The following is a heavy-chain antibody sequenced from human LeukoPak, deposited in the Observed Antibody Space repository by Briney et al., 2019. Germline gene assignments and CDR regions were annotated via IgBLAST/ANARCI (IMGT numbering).Heavy chain of an antibody. V-gene: IGHV3-23*01. CDR3: AKLPVYCSGGSCRLIYFDY. CDR1: GFTFSSYA. Sequence: GGSLRLSCAASGFTFSSYAMSWVRQAPGKGLEWVSAISGSGGSTYYADSVKGRFPISRDNSKNTLYLQMNSLRAEDTAVYYCAKLPVYCSGGSCRLIYFDYWGQGTLVTVSA. CDR2: ISGSGGST. D-gene: IGHD2-15*01. J-gene: IGHJ4*02.